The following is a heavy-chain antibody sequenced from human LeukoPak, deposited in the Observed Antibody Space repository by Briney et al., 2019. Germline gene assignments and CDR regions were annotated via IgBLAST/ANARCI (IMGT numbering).Heavy chain of an antibody. CDR2: IYYSGST. Sequence: SETLSLTCTVSGGSISSYYWSWIRQPPGKGLEWIGYIYYSGSTNYNPSLKSRVTISVDTSKNQFSLKLSSVTAADTAVYYCARDDGYYDRNFDIWGQGTMVTVSS. J-gene: IGHJ3*02. V-gene: IGHV4-59*12. CDR3: ARDDGYYDRNFDI. CDR1: GGSISSYY. D-gene: IGHD3-22*01.